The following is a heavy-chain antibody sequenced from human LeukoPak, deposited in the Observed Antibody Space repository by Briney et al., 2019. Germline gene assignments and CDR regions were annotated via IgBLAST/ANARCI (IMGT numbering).Heavy chain of an antibody. D-gene: IGHD4-17*01. CDR2: FDPVDGET. J-gene: IGHJ4*02. CDR3: ATVRGEGPYYFDY. CDR1: GYTLTVLS. V-gene: IGHV1-24*01. Sequence: ASVTVSFTVSGYTLTVLSMHWVRQAQGTGMERMGGFDPVDGETIYAQKFQGRVTITEDTATDPAYMELSSRRSEDTAVYYCATVRGEGPYYFDYWGQGTLGTVSS.